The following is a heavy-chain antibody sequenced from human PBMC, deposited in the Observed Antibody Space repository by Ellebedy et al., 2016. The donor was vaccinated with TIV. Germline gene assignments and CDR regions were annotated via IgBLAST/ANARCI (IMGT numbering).Heavy chain of an antibody. Sequence: AASVKVSCKASGYTFTGYYMHWVRQAPGQGLEWMGWINPNSGGTNYAQKFQGWLTMTRDTSISTAYMELSRLRSDDTAVYYCARGRGSYAPYMMDVWGQGTTVTVSS. CDR3: ARGRGSYAPYMMDV. V-gene: IGHV1-2*04. D-gene: IGHD1-26*01. CDR1: GYTFTGYY. J-gene: IGHJ6*02. CDR2: INPNSGGT.